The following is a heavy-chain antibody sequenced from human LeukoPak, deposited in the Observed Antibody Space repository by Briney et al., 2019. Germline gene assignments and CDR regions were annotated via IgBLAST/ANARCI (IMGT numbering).Heavy chain of an antibody. CDR1: GFTFSSYA. D-gene: IGHD2-2*02. V-gene: IGHV3-30*04. CDR3: AKAIYDNIDY. CDR2: ISYDGSNK. J-gene: IGHJ4*02. Sequence: GRSLRLSCAASGFTFSSYAMHWVRQAPGKGLEWVAVISYDGSNKYYADSVKGRFTISRDNSKNTLYLQMNSLRAEDTAVYYCAKAIYDNIDYWGQGTLVTVSS.